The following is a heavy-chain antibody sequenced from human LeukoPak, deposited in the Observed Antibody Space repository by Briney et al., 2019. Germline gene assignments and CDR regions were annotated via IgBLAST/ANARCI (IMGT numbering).Heavy chain of an antibody. J-gene: IGHJ4*02. CDR1: GFTFDDYG. Sequence: PGGSLRLSCAASGFTFDDYGMSWVRQAPGKGLESVSGINWNGGSTGYADSVKGRFTISRDNAKNSLYLQMNSLRAEDTALYYCARGTLKAAATDFDYWGQGTLVTVSS. D-gene: IGHD6-13*01. V-gene: IGHV3-20*04. CDR2: INWNGGST. CDR3: ARGTLKAAATDFDY.